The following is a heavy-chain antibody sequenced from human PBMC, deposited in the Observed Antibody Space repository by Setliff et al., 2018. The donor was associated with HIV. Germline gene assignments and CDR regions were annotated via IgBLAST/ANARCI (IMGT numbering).Heavy chain of an antibody. J-gene: IGHJ4*02. Sequence: GGSLRLSCAASGFIFSNYEMNWVRQAPGKGLEWVSYISSSGDTLHYADSVQGRFTIFRDNAKNSVFLQMNSLRAEDTGVYYCATQTGFYNSHWYDYWGQGTMVTVSS. V-gene: IGHV3-48*03. CDR2: ISSSGDTL. D-gene: IGHD6-13*01. CDR3: ATQTGFYNSHWYDY. CDR1: GFIFSNYE.